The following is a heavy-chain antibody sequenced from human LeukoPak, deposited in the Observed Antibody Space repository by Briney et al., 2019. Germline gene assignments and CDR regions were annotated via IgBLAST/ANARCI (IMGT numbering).Heavy chain of an antibody. CDR3: TRGGGYFGYYFDY. V-gene: IGHV3-49*04. J-gene: IGHJ4*02. CDR2: IRSKAYGGTT. CDR1: GFTFSSYE. D-gene: IGHD3-22*01. Sequence: PGGSLRLSCAASGFTFSSYEMNWVRQAPGKGLEWVGFIRSKAYGGTTEYAASVKGRFTISRDDSKSIAYLQMNSLKTEDTAVYYCTRGGGYFGYYFDYWGQGTLVTVSS.